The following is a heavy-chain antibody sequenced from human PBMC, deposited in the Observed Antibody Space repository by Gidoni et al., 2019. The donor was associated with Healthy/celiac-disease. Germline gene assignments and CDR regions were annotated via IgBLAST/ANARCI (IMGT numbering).Heavy chain of an antibody. J-gene: IGHJ5*02. CDR3: AKDRWGSTNWFDP. CDR1: GFTFSSYA. Sequence: EVQLLESGGGLVQPGGSLRLSCSASGFTFSSYAMSWVRPAPGKGLEWVSAISGSGGSTYYADSVKGRFTSSRDNSKNTLYLQMNSLRAEDTAVYYCAKDRWGSTNWFDPWGQGTLVTVSS. CDR2: ISGSGGST. D-gene: IGHD3-16*01. V-gene: IGHV3-23*01.